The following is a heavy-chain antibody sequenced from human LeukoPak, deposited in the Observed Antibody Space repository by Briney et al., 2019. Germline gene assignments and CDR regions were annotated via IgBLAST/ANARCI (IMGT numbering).Heavy chain of an antibody. CDR3: ARQSFVVPAATHMDV. V-gene: IGHV5-51*01. J-gene: IGHJ6*03. CDR1: GSSFTTYW. CDR2: IYPDDPDT. D-gene: IGHD2-2*01. Sequence: GESLKISCKGFGSSFTTYWIAWVRQMPGKGLEFMGIIYPDDPDTRYSPSFQGQVTISADKSITTAYLQWSSLKTSDTAIDYCARQSFVVPAATHMDVWGKGTTVTVSS.